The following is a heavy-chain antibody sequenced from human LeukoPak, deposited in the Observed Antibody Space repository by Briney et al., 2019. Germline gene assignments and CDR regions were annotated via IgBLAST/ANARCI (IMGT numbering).Heavy chain of an antibody. CDR2: ISYSGTT. CDR1: GGSIGSSRYY. J-gene: IGHJ4*02. V-gene: IGHV4-39*07. CDR3: ARDPKGYSGTFSHY. D-gene: IGHD5-12*01. Sequence: PSETLSLTCTVSGGSIGSSRYYWVWIRQPPGKGLEWVGSISYSGTTSYNPSLKSRVTISVDRSKNQFSLKLSSVTAADTAVYYCARDPKGYSGTFSHYWGQGTLVTVSS.